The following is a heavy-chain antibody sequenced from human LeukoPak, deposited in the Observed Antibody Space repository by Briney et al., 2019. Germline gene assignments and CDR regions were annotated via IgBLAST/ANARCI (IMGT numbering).Heavy chain of an antibody. J-gene: IGHJ3*02. CDR1: GFTLDDYA. V-gene: IGHV3-9*03. CDR3: AKDIRAVAGASSAFDI. D-gene: IGHD6-19*01. CDR2: ISWNSGSI. Sequence: GRSLRLSCAASGFTLDDYAMHWVRQPPAEGLEWVSGISWNSGSIGYADSMKGRFTISRDNAKDSLYLQMNSLRAEDMALYYCAKDIRAVAGASSAFDIWGQGTMVTVSS.